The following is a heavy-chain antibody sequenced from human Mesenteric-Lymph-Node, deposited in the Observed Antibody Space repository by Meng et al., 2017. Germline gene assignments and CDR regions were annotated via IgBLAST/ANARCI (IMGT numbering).Heavy chain of an antibody. CDR2: IYTSGST. J-gene: IGHJ3*02. Sequence: SETLSLTCTVSGGSISNGSYYWSWIRQPAGKGLEWIGRIYTSGSTNYNPSLKSRVTIPVDTSKNQFALKVSSVTAADTDVYYCARDVVVGAHDAFDIWGQGTMVTVSS. CDR1: GGSISNGSYY. V-gene: IGHV4-61*02. CDR3: ARDVVVGAHDAFDI. D-gene: IGHD1-26*01.